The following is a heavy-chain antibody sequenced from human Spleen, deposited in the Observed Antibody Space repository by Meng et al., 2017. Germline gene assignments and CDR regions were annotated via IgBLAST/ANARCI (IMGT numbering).Heavy chain of an antibody. Sequence: QVQLVESGGGLVKPGGSLRLFCAASGFTFSDYYMSWVRQAPGKGLEWLSYISSGGNSIYYADSVKGRFIISRDNAKNSLYLQMNSLRAEDTAIYYCASENWRLFDYWGQGTLVTVSS. CDR3: ASENWRLFDY. CDR1: GFTFSDYY. D-gene: IGHD1-1*01. CDR2: ISSGGNSI. J-gene: IGHJ4*02. V-gene: IGHV3-11*01.